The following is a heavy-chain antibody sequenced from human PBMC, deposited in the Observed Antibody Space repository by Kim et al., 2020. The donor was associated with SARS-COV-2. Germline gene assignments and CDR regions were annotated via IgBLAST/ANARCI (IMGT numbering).Heavy chain of an antibody. CDR3: AKGFGGDRAY. Sequence: GGSLRLSCAASGFRFTGYTMNWVRQAPGKGLEWVSGVIGSGGATYYADSVKGRFSISRDNSRSTLYLHMNRLRADDSAVYYCAKGFGGDRAYWGQGTLVT. V-gene: IGHV3-23*01. D-gene: IGHD2-21*01. J-gene: IGHJ1*01. CDR1: GFRFTGYT. CDR2: VIGSGGAT.